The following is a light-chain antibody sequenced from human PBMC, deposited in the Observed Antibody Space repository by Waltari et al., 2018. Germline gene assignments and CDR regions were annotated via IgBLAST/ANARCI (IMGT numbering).Light chain of an antibody. J-gene: IGKJ4*01. CDR3: LKRAGGPL. V-gene: IGKV3-11*01. CDR2: GAS. Sequence: EIVLTQSPATLSLSPGESATLSCRASQSFNKYLDLFQQKPGQAPRLLIYGASNRAAGIPARFSGSGSGTDFTLTISSLEPEDFAVYYCLKRAGGPLFGGGTKVE. CDR1: QSFNKY.